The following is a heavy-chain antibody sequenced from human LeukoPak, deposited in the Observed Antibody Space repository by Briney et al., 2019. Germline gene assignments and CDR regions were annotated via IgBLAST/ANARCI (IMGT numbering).Heavy chain of an antibody. Sequence: ASVKVSCKASEYTFTNYDINWVRQATGQGLEWMGWMNPNSANTGYAQKFQGRVTMTRNTSISTAYMELSSLRSEDTAVYYCARVNCSSTSCRSKFLDYWGQGTLVTVSS. J-gene: IGHJ4*02. D-gene: IGHD2-2*01. CDR2: MNPNSANT. CDR3: ARVNCSSTSCRSKFLDY. V-gene: IGHV1-8*01. CDR1: EYTFTNYD.